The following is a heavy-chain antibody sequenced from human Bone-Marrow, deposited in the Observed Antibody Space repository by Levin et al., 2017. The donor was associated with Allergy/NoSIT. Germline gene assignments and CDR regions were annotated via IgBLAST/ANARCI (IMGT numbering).Heavy chain of an antibody. CDR1: GFVFDDYA. CDR2: VSWDSYNI. Sequence: SCAASGFVFDDYAMHWVRLAPGRGLEWVSGVSWDSYNIDYANSVRGRFTIPRDNARNSVPLQMNSLGPGQPAVYYCAKVGDITGTTPTYFDYWGQGTLVTVSS. CDR3: AKVGDITGTTPTYFDY. V-gene: IGHV3-9*01. J-gene: IGHJ4*02. D-gene: IGHD1-14*01.